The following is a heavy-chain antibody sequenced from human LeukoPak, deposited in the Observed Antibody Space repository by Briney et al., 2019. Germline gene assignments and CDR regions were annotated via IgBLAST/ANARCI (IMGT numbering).Heavy chain of an antibody. CDR2: ISWNSGSI. Sequence: PGGSLRLSCAASGFTFDDYAMHWVRQAPGKGLEWVSGISWNSGSIGYADSVKGRFTISRDNAKNSLYLQMNSLRAEDTALYYCARDSGDSGSLFDYWGQGTLVTVSS. V-gene: IGHV3-9*01. CDR1: GFTFDDYA. CDR3: ARDSGDSGSLFDY. D-gene: IGHD1-26*01. J-gene: IGHJ4*02.